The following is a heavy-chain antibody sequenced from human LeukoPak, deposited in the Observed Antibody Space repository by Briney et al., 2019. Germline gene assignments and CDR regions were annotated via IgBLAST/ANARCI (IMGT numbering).Heavy chain of an antibody. CDR3: AKDRQEGTSCCYTRWDY. Sequence: PGGSLRLSCAASGFTFSSYAMSWVRQAPGKGLEWVSAISGSGGSTYYADSVKGRFTISRDNSKNTLYLQMNSLRAEDTAVYYCAKDRQEGTSCCYTRWDYWGQGTLVTVSS. CDR2: ISGSGGST. CDR1: GFTFSSYA. V-gene: IGHV3-23*01. J-gene: IGHJ4*02. D-gene: IGHD2-2*01.